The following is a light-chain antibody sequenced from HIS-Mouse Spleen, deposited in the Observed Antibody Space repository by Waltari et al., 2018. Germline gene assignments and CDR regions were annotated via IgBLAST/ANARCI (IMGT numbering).Light chain of an antibody. J-gene: IGLJ2*01. CDR1: VLAKKKY. Sequence: SYELTQPSSVSVSPGQTARTTCSGEVLAKKKYARWFQQKPGQAPVMVIYKARERPSGIPERFSGSSSGTTVTLTISGAQVEDEADYYCYSAADNNLGVFGGGTKLTVL. CDR2: KAR. CDR3: YSAADNNLGV. V-gene: IGLV3-27*01.